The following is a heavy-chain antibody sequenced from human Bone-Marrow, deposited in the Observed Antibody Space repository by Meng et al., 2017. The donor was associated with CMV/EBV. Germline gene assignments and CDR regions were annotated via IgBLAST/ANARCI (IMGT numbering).Heavy chain of an antibody. Sequence: GESLKISCAASGFTFSSYSMNWVRQAPGKGLEWVSYISSSSSTIYYADSVKGRFTISRDNAKNSLYLQMNSLRAEDTAVYYCARDGPDRIAAARYFDLWGRGTLVTVSS. J-gene: IGHJ2*01. CDR3: ARDGPDRIAAARYFDL. D-gene: IGHD6-13*01. CDR1: GFTFSSYS. V-gene: IGHV3-48*04. CDR2: ISSSSSTI.